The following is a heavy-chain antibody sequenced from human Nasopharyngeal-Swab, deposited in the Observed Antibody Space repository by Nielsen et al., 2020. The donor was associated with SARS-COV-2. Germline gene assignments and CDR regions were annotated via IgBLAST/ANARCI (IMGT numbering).Heavy chain of an antibody. J-gene: IGHJ4*02. CDR3: ARDGRNGYCSSTSCYFVYYFDY. D-gene: IGHD2-2*01. Sequence: WIRQPPGKGLEWIGYIYYSGSTNYNPSLKSRVTISVDTSKNQFSLKLSSVTAADTAVYYCARDGRNGYCSSTSCYFVYYFDYWGQGTLVPSPQ. CDR2: IYYSGST. V-gene: IGHV4-59*12.